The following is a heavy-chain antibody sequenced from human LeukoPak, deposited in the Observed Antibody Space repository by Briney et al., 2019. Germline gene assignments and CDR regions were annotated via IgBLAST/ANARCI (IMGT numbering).Heavy chain of an antibody. CDR2: ISGSGGST. CDR3: ARTLGYCSSTSCYEAGFYFDY. J-gene: IGHJ4*02. Sequence: GGSLSLSCAASGFIFSSYAMSWVRHAPGKVLEWVSAISGSGGSTYYADSVKGRFTISRDNSKNTLYLQMNSLRAEDTAVYYCARTLGYCSSTSCYEAGFYFDYWGQGTLVTVSS. D-gene: IGHD2-2*01. CDR1: GFIFSSYA. V-gene: IGHV3-23*01.